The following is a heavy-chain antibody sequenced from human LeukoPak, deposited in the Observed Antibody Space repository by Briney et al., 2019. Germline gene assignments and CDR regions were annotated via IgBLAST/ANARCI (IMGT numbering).Heavy chain of an antibody. CDR3: ARDLGSSWSTLRDYFDY. V-gene: IGHV3-21*01. Sequence: GGSPRLSCAASGFTFSSYGMHWVRQAPAKGLEWVSSISGSNNYIYYADSVKGRFTISRDNAKNSLYLQMNSLRAEDTAVYYCARDLGSSWSTLRDYFDYWGQGTLVTVSS. J-gene: IGHJ4*02. D-gene: IGHD6-13*01. CDR2: ISGSNNYI. CDR1: GFTFSSYG.